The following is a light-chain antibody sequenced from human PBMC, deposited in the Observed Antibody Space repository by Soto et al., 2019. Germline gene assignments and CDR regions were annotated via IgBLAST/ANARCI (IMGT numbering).Light chain of an antibody. J-gene: IGLJ1*01. V-gene: IGLV1-44*01. CDR3: AAWDDSLNGYV. Sequence: QSALTQPPSAYGTPGQRVTISSSGSSSSIGSNTVNWYQQLPGTAPKLLIYSNNQRPSGVPDRFSGSKSGTSASLAISGLQSEDEADYYCAAWDDSLNGYVFGTGTKVTVL. CDR1: SSSIGSNT. CDR2: SNN.